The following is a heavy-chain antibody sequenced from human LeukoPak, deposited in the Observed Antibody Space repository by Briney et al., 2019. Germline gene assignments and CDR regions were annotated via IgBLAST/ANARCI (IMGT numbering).Heavy chain of an antibody. Sequence: GGSLRLSCAASGFTVSSNYMSWVRQAPGKGLEWVSIIYSGGDTYYADSVKGRFTISRDNSKNTLCLQMNSLRAEDTAVYYCAKGYSSSASSGRFGYWGQGTLVTVSS. CDR2: IYSGGDT. D-gene: IGHD6-13*01. CDR3: AKGYSSSASSGRFGY. V-gene: IGHV3-53*01. J-gene: IGHJ4*02. CDR1: GFTVSSNY.